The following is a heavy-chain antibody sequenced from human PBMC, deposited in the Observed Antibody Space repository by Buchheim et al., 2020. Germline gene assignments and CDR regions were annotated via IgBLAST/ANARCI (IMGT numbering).Heavy chain of an antibody. Sequence: QAQLVESGGGVVQPGRSLRLSCAASGFTFSSYAMHWVRQAPGKGLEWVAVISYDGSNKYYADSVKGRFTISRDNSKNTLYLQMNSLRAEDTAVYYCARDGQWLVQGGPFDYWGQGTL. CDR2: ISYDGSNK. CDR3: ARDGQWLVQGGPFDY. D-gene: IGHD6-19*01. J-gene: IGHJ4*02. V-gene: IGHV3-30-3*01. CDR1: GFTFSSYA.